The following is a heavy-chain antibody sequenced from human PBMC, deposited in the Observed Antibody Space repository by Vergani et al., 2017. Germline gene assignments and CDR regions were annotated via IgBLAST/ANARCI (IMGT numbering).Heavy chain of an antibody. V-gene: IGHV1-69*01. Sequence: VSCKASGGTFSSYAISWVRQAPGQGLEWMGGIIPIFGTANYAQKFQGRVTITADESTSTAYMELSSLRSEDTAVYYCAWGHYDSWIDYYYYYMDVWGKGTTVTVSS. J-gene: IGHJ6*03. CDR1: GGTFSSYA. D-gene: IGHD3-16*01. CDR3: AWGHYDSWIDYYYYYMDV. CDR2: IIPIFGTA.